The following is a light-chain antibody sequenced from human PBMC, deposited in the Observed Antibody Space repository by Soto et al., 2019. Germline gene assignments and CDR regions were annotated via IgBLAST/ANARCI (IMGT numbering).Light chain of an antibody. J-gene: IGKJ4*01. Sequence: EIVLTQSPGTLSLSPGERATLSCRASQSVSSSYLAWYQQKPGQAPRLLIYGASIRATGIPDRFSGSGSGTDFTLTISRLEPEDFAVYYCQQYDSSPLNFGGGTKVEIK. CDR3: QQYDSSPLN. CDR2: GAS. V-gene: IGKV3-20*01. CDR1: QSVSSSY.